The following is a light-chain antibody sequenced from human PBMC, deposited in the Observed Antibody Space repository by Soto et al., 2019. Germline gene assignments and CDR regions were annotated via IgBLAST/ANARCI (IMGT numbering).Light chain of an antibody. Sequence: IVLTQSPGTLSLSPGETATLSCRASQTVSSTYLAWYQHKPGRAPRLLIDGASSRAAGIPDRFSGSGSGTDFTLTIYSLEPEDFAVYYCQQYGSSPWTFGQGTKVDIK. J-gene: IGKJ1*01. CDR1: QTVSSTY. CDR3: QQYGSSPWT. V-gene: IGKV3-20*01. CDR2: GAS.